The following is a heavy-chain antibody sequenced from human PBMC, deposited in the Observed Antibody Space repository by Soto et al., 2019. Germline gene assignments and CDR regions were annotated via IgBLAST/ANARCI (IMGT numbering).Heavy chain of an antibody. J-gene: IGHJ4*02. CDR1: GITFSDYW. CDR2: IKEDGSEN. V-gene: IGHV3-7*05. CDR3: ARDYNREFDY. D-gene: IGHD3-10*01. Sequence: EVQLVESGGGLVQPGGSLRLSCAASGITFSDYWMSWVRQDPGKGLEWVANIKEDGSENYYVDSVKGRFTISRDNAKNALYMQMNSLRAEDTAVYYCARDYNREFDYWGQGTPVTVPS.